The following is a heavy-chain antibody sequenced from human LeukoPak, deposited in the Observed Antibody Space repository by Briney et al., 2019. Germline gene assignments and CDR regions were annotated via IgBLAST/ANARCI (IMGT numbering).Heavy chain of an antibody. V-gene: IGHV3-21*01. Sequence: GGSLRLSCVASGFTFSSYSSYWMNWVRQAPGKGLVWVSSISSSSSYIYYADSVKGRFTISRDNAKNSLYLQMNSLRAEDTAVYYCARDYYDSSGYLGYWGQGTLVTVSS. J-gene: IGHJ4*02. D-gene: IGHD3-22*01. CDR1: GFTFSSYS. CDR2: ISSSSSYI. CDR3: ARDYYDSSGYLGY.